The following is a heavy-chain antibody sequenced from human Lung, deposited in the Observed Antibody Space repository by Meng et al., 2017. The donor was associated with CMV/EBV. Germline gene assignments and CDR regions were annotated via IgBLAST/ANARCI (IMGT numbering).Heavy chain of an antibody. V-gene: IGHV4-4*02. CDR3: LRRSGGSV. CDR1: GDSITNHNW. Sequence: QVQVRWPGPALVKPSETLSLTCAVSGDSITNHNWWAWVRQPPGKGLEWIGEIPHRGSSAYNPSLKSRVSMSIDKSKNQFSLKLTSVTAADTAVYHCLRRSGGSVWGQGTLVTVSS. CDR2: IPHRGSS. J-gene: IGHJ1*01. D-gene: IGHD3-10*01.